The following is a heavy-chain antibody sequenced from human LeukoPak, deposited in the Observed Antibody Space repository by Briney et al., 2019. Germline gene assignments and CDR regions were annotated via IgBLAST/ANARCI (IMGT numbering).Heavy chain of an antibody. CDR3: AKDYPPLGYSSGQGAFDI. CDR2: ISRNSGSI. Sequence: GGSLRLSCAASGFTFDDYAMHWVRQAPGKGLEWVSGISRNSGSIGYADSVKGRFTISRDNAKNSLYLQMNSLRAEDTALYYCAKDYPPLGYSSGQGAFDIWGQGTMVTVSS. V-gene: IGHV3-9*01. D-gene: IGHD6-19*01. CDR1: GFTFDDYA. J-gene: IGHJ3*02.